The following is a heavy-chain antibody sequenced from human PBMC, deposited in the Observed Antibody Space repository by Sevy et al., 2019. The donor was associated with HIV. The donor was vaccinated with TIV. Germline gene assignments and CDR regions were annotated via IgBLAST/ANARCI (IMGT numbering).Heavy chain of an antibody. Sequence: GGSLRLSCAASGFTFSSYSMNWVRQAPGKGLEWVSSISSSSSYIYYADSVKGRFTNSRDNAKNSLYLQMNSLRAEDTAVYYCARGGNYYDSSGYSYIAFDYWGQGTLVTVSS. CDR3: ARGGNYYDSSGYSYIAFDY. D-gene: IGHD3-22*01. CDR1: GFTFSSYS. CDR2: ISSSSSYI. J-gene: IGHJ4*02. V-gene: IGHV3-21*01.